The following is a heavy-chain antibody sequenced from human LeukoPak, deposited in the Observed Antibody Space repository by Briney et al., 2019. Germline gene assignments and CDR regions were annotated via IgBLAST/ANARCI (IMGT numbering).Heavy chain of an antibody. CDR1: GFTFGSYS. D-gene: IGHD2-15*01. CDR2: ISTSSDYI. V-gene: IGHV3-21*01. J-gene: IGHJ4*02. CDR3: ARSLSGCSGGSCYGSGHYFDY. Sequence: GGSLRLSCAASGFTFGSYSMNWVRQAPGKGLEWVSSISTSSDYIYYADSVKGRFTISRDNAENSLFLQVNSLRAEDTAVYYCARSLSGCSGGSCYGSGHYFDYWGQGTLVTVSS.